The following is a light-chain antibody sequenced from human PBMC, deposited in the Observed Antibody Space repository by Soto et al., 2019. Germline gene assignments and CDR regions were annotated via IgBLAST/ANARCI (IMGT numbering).Light chain of an antibody. CDR3: LQYNTYPFT. V-gene: IGKV1-16*02. CDR1: QGISNY. CDR2: GAY. J-gene: IGKJ3*01. Sequence: DIQMTQSPSSLSASIGDSVTITCRASQGISNYLAWFQQKPGKAPKSLIFGAYQLQSGVPSKFSGGGSGTHFTLTIASLQPEDFATYFCLQYNTYPFTFGPGTTVDLK.